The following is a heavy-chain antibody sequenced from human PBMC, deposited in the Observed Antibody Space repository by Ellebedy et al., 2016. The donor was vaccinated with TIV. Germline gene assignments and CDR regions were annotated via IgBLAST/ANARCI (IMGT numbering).Heavy chain of an antibody. CDR1: GFTFDDYA. CDR2: ISWNSGSI. J-gene: IGHJ4*02. V-gene: IGHV3-9*01. CDR3: AKVRARIAVAGDFDY. Sequence: GGSLRLXXAASGFTFDDYAMHWVRQAPGKGLEWVSGISWNSGSIGYADSVKGRFTISRDNAKNSLYLQMNSLRAEDTALYYCAKVRARIAVAGDFDYWGQGTLVTVSS. D-gene: IGHD6-19*01.